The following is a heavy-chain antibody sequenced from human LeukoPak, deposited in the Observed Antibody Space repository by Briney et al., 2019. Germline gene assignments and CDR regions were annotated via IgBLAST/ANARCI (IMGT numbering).Heavy chain of an antibody. CDR3: ARDRGYCGGDCYSGYFDY. CDR2: IIPIFGTA. CDR1: GGTFISYA. Sequence: SVKVSFKASGGTFISYAISWVRQAPGQGLEWMGGIIPIFGTANYAQKFQGRVTITTDESTSTAYMELSSLRSEDTAVYYCARDRGYCGGDCYSGYFDYWGQGTLVTVSS. J-gene: IGHJ4*02. V-gene: IGHV1-69*05. D-gene: IGHD2-21*02.